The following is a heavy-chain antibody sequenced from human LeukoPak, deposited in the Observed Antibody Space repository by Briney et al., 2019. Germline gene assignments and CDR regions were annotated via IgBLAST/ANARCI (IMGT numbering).Heavy chain of an antibody. CDR2: ISSSSYI. J-gene: IGHJ4*02. Sequence: GGSLRLSCAASGFTFSSYSMNWVRQAPGKGLEWVSSISSSSYIYYADSVKGRFTISRDNAKNSLYLQMNSLRAEDTALYYCAKDIGKYSSSWMFDYWGQGTLVTVSS. D-gene: IGHD6-13*01. V-gene: IGHV3-21*04. CDR3: AKDIGKYSSSWMFDY. CDR1: GFTFSSYS.